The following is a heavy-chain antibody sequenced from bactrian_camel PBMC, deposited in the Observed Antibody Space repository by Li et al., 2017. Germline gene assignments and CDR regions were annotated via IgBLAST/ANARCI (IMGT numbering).Heavy chain of an antibody. D-gene: IGHD7*01. Sequence: QLVESGGGLVQPGGSLRLSRAASGFTFNWYWMNWVRQTPEKGLEWVSAIHSEGATSYYRDSVKGRFTISQDNAKNTVYLQMNSLKPEDTAMHYCAAAGPACGGAWWSRRALYGYWGQGTQVTVS. CDR2: IHSEGATS. J-gene: IGHJ4*01. CDR1: GFTFNWYW. CDR3: AAAGPACGGAWWSRRALYGY. V-gene: IGHV3S25*01.